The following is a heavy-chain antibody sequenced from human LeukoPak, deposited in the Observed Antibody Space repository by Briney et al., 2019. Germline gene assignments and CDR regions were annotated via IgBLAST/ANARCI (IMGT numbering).Heavy chain of an antibody. D-gene: IGHD4-17*01. CDR3: AKDHLYGDYPDAFDI. V-gene: IGHV3-23*01. J-gene: IGHJ3*02. CDR2: ISGSGGST. CDR1: GFTFSSYA. Sequence: GGSPRLSCAASGFTFSSYAMSWVRQAPGKGLEWVSAISGSGGSTYYADSVKGRFTISRDNSKNTLYLQMNSLRAEDTAVYYCAKDHLYGDYPDAFDIWGQGTMVTVSS.